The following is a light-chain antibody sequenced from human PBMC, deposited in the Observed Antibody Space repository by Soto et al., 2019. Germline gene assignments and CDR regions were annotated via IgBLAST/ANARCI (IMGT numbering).Light chain of an antibody. V-gene: IGKV1-9*01. CDR3: QQLNSYLFT. CDR1: QGISSY. J-gene: IGKJ3*01. Sequence: DIQMTQSPSFLSASVGDRVTITCRASQGISSYLAWYQQKPGKAPKLLMYAASTLQSGVPSRFSGSGSGTEFTLTISSLQPEDFATDYCQQLNSYLFTFGPGTKVDIK. CDR2: AAS.